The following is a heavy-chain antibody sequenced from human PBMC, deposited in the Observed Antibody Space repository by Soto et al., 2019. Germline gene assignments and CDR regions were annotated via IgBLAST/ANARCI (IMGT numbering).Heavy chain of an antibody. CDR1: GFTFSSYA. D-gene: IGHD1-7*01. Sequence: QVQLVESGGGVVQPGRSLRLSCAASGFTFSSYAMHWVRQDPGKGLEWVAVISYDGSNKYYADSVKGRFTISRDNSKNTLYLQMNSLRAEDTAVYYCAREENWNYGAFDIWGQGTMVTVSS. CDR2: ISYDGSNK. J-gene: IGHJ3*02. CDR3: AREENWNYGAFDI. V-gene: IGHV3-30-3*01.